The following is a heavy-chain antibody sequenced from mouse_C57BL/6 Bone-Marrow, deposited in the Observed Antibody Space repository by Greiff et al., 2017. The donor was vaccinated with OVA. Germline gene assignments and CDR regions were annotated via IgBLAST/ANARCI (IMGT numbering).Heavy chain of an antibody. J-gene: IGHJ4*01. D-gene: IGHD3-3*01. CDR1: GYAFSSSW. Sequence: EVQLQQSGPELVKPGASVKISCKASGYAFSSSWMNWVKQRPGQGLEWIGYIYIGNGYTEYNEKFKGKATLTSDTSSSTAYMQLSSLTSEDSAIYFCAKARAGAMDYWGQGTSVTVSS. CDR3: AKARAGAMDY. CDR2: IYIGNGYT. V-gene: IGHV1-58*01.